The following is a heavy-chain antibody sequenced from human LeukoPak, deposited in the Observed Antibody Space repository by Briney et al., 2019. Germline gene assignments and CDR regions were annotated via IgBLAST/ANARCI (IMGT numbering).Heavy chain of an antibody. V-gene: IGHV4-39*01. D-gene: IGHD5-18*01. J-gene: IGHJ5*02. CDR2: IYYSGST. CDR1: GGSISSSSYY. Sequence: SETLSLTCTVSGGSISSSSYYWGWIRQPPGKGLEWIGSIYYSGSTYYNPSLKSRVTISVDTSKNQFSLKLSSVTAADTAVYYCARREGYSYGSDWFDPWGQGTLVTFSS. CDR3: ARREGYSYGSDWFDP.